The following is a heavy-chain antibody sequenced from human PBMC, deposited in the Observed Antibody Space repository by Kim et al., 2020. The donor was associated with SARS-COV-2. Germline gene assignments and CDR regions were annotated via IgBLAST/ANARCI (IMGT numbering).Heavy chain of an antibody. CDR1: GFTFSSYS. CDR3: ARDADYGGNSVNYFDY. D-gene: IGHD4-17*01. CDR2: ISSSSSYI. J-gene: IGHJ4*02. Sequence: GGSLRLSCAASGFTFSSYSMNWVRQAPGKGLEWVSSISSSSSYIYYADSVKGRFTISRDNAKNSLYLQMNSLRAEDTAVYYCARDADYGGNSVNYFDYWGQGTLVTVSS. V-gene: IGHV3-21*01.